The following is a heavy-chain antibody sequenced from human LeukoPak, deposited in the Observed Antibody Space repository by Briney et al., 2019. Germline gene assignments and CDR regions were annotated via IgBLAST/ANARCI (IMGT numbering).Heavy chain of an antibody. D-gene: IGHD1-26*01. V-gene: IGHV5-51*01. CDR1: GYSFTSYW. Sequence: HGESLKISCKGSGYSFTSYWIGWVRQMPGKGLEWMGIIYPGDSDTRYSPSFQGQVTISADKSISTAYLQWSSLKASDTAMYYCARRRDLYSGSYYPFDYWGQGTLVTVSS. CDR3: ARRRDLYSGSYYPFDY. J-gene: IGHJ4*02. CDR2: IYPGDSDT.